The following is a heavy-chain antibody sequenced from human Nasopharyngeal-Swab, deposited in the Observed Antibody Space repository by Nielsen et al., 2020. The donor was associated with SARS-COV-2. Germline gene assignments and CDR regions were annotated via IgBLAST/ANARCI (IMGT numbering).Heavy chain of an antibody. CDR2: IYYSGST. D-gene: IGHD3-22*01. J-gene: IGHJ2*01. V-gene: IGHV4-31*03. CDR1: GGSISSGGYY. Sequence: SETLSLTCTVSGGSISSGGYYWSWIRQHPGKGLEWIGCIYYSGSTYYNPSLKSRVTISVDTSKNQFSLKLSSVTAADTAVYYCARSPSPHITMIVVVTHWYFDLWGRGTLVTVSS. CDR3: ARSPSPHITMIVVVTHWYFDL.